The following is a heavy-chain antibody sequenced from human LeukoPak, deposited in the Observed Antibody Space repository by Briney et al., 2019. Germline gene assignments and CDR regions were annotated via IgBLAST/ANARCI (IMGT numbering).Heavy chain of an antibody. CDR2: ISYSGST. J-gene: IGHJ4*02. CDR3: ARIAAAGTFDY. Sequence: SETLSLTCAASGGSVSSSSYYWGWIRQPPGKGLEWIGSISYSGSTYYNPSLKSRVTISVDTSKNQFSLKLSSVTAADTAVYYCARIAAAGTFDYWGQGTLVTVSS. CDR1: GGSVSSSSYY. V-gene: IGHV4-39*07. D-gene: IGHD6-13*01.